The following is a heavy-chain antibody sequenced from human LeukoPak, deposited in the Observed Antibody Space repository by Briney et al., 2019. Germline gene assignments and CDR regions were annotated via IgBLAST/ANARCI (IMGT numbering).Heavy chain of an antibody. CDR1: GFTVSSNY. CDR3: ARDTLTGNGAFDI. J-gene: IGHJ3*02. CDR2: FYSGGST. Sequence: GGSLRLSCAASGFTVSSNYMSWVRQAPGKGLEWVSAFYSGGSTYYADSVKGRFTISRDNSKNTLYLQMNSLRAEDTAVYYCARDTLTGNGAFDIWGQGTMVTVSS. D-gene: IGHD3-10*01. V-gene: IGHV3-66*01.